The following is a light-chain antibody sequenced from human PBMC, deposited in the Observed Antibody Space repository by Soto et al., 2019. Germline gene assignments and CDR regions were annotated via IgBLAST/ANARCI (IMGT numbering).Light chain of an antibody. V-gene: IGKV1-39*01. Sequence: DIQMTQSPSSLYASVGDRVTITCRASQSISDYLNWYQQRPGEAPKLLIYAASRFHSGVPSRFSGSGSGTDFTLTISSLQPQDFETYYCQQSHSTPPITFGQGTRLEIK. CDR1: QSISDY. J-gene: IGKJ5*01. CDR2: AAS. CDR3: QQSHSTPPIT.